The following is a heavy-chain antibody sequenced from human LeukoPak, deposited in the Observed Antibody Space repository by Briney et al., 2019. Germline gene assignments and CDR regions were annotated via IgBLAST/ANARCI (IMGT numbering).Heavy chain of an antibody. CDR1: GFTFSSYS. CDR2: ISSSSSTI. V-gene: IGHV3-48*01. CDR3: ARAEQGKPLWSGHDAFDI. J-gene: IGHJ3*02. Sequence: GGSLRLSCAASGFTFSSYSMNWVRQAPGKGLEWVSYISSSSSTIYYADSVKGRFTISRDNAKNSLYLQMNSLRAEDTAVYYCARAEQGKPLWSGHDAFDIWGQGTMVTVSS. D-gene: IGHD3-3*01.